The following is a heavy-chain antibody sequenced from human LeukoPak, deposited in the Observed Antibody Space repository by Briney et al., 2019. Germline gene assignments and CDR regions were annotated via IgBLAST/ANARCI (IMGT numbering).Heavy chain of an antibody. D-gene: IGHD6-6*01. CDR2: INPNSGGT. V-gene: IGHV1-2*02. CDR3: ARRGAEYTTSSYGWFDP. J-gene: IGHJ5*02. Sequence: ASVKVSCKSSGYTFTGYFIHWVRQAPGQGLEWMGWINPNSGGTNYAQNFQGRVTMTRDTSISTTYMESTRLTSDDTAVYYCARRGAEYTTSSYGWFDPWGQGTLVTVSS. CDR1: GYTFTGYF.